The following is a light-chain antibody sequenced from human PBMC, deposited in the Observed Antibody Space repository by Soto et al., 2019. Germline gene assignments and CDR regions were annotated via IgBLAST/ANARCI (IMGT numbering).Light chain of an antibody. V-gene: IGKV3-20*01. CDR2: GAS. Sequence: EIVLTQSPGTLSLAAGERATLSCRASQSVSSSCLAWYQQKAGQAPRLLIYGASSRATGIPDRFSGSGSGTDFTLTISRLEPEDFAVYYCQQYDRSPWTFGQGTKVEIK. J-gene: IGKJ1*01. CDR3: QQYDRSPWT. CDR1: QSVSSSC.